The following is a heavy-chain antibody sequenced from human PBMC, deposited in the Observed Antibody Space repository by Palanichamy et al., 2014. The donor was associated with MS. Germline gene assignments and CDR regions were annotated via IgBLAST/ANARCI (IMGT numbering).Heavy chain of an antibody. CDR3: ARDPFDI. CDR1: GYNLISHV. V-gene: IGHV1-3*01. Sequence: QVQLVQSGAEVKKPGASVKLSCMASGYNLISHVIHWVRQAPGQRLEWMGRINAVNGNTDFSQKFQGRVTITRDTSASTAYMELTSLRSEDTAVYYCARDPFDIWGQGTVLTVSS. J-gene: IGHJ3*02. CDR2: INAVNGNT.